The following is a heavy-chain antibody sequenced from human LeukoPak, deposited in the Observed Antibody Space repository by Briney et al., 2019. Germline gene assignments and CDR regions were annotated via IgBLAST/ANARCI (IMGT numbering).Heavy chain of an antibody. Sequence: ASMKVSCKASGYTFTSYYMHWVRQAPGQGLEWMGIINPSGGSTRYAQKFQGRVTMTRDTSTSTVYMDLSSLRSEDTAVYYCARASGSNNFYFDYWGQGTLVTVFS. CDR1: GYTFTSYY. CDR2: INPSGGST. D-gene: IGHD3-10*01. V-gene: IGHV1-46*01. J-gene: IGHJ4*02. CDR3: ARASGSNNFYFDY.